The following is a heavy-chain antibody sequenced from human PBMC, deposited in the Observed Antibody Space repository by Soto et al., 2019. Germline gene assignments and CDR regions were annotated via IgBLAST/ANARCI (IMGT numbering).Heavy chain of an antibody. D-gene: IGHD6-19*01. Sequence: GGSLRLSCAASGFTVSSNYMSWVRQAPGKGLEWVSVIYSGGSANNAYYADSVKGRFAVSRDNSKNTVYLQMNSLRAEDTAVYYCAKTGGSGWHLSDWGQGILVTVSS. CDR1: GFTVSSNY. V-gene: IGHV3-53*01. J-gene: IGHJ4*02. CDR2: IYSGGSANNA. CDR3: AKTGGSGWHLSD.